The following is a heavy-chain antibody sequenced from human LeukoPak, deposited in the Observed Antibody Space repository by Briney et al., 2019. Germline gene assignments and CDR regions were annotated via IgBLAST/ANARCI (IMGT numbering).Heavy chain of an antibody. CDR3: AKDSQRGRESFYDSSGYYFNY. Sequence: GGSLRLSCAASGFTFSTYAMSWARQAPGKGLDWVSIISGSGDCTYYADSVKGRFTISRDNSKNTLYLQMSSLRAEDTAVYYCAKDSQRGRESFYDSSGYYFNYWGQGTLVTVSS. V-gene: IGHV3-23*01. J-gene: IGHJ4*02. CDR1: GFTFSTYA. CDR2: ISGSGDCT. D-gene: IGHD3-22*01.